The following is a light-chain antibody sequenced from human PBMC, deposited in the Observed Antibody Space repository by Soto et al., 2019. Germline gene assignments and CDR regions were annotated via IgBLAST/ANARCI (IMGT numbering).Light chain of an antibody. CDR1: QTVSSN. V-gene: IGKV3-15*01. Sequence: EIVMTQSPATLSVSPGERATLSCRASQTVSSNLAWYQQKPGQAPRLLIHGASTRATDIPARFSGSGSGTEFTLTISSLQSEDFAVYYCQQYNNWPPTFGQGTKVEIK. CDR3: QQYNNWPPT. CDR2: GAS. J-gene: IGKJ1*01.